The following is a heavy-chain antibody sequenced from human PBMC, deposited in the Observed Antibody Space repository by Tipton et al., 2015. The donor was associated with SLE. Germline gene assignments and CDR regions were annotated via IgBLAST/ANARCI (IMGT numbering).Heavy chain of an antibody. CDR2: ISYGGGT. D-gene: IGHD2-21*02. Sequence: TLSLTCTVTGGSISSYYWSWIRQSPGKGLEWIGFISYGGGTNYNPSLKSRVTMSVDTAKNQFSLKLTSVTAADTAVYYCARGMVTWRGAILGVDVWGQGTTVNVSS. CDR3: ARGMVTWRGAILGVDV. CDR1: GGSISSYY. V-gene: IGHV4-59*08. J-gene: IGHJ6*02.